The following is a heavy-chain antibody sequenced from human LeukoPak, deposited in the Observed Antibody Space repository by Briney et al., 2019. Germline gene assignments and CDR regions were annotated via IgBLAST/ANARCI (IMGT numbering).Heavy chain of an antibody. CDR3: ARSDYCSSTSCYSRAFDY. Sequence: GGSLRLSCAASGFTFSSYSMNWVRQAPGKGLEWVSSISSSSSSIYYADLVKGRFTISRDNAKNSLYLQMNSLRAEDTAVYYCARSDYCSSTSCYSRAFDYWGQGTLVTVSS. CDR1: GFTFSSYS. V-gene: IGHV3-21*01. J-gene: IGHJ4*02. D-gene: IGHD2-2*01. CDR2: ISSSSSSI.